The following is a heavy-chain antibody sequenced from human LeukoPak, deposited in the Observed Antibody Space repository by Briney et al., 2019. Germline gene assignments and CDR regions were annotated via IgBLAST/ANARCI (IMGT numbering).Heavy chain of an antibody. J-gene: IGHJ4*02. D-gene: IGHD4-17*01. V-gene: IGHV3-43*01. CDR3: AKNGPRYGDYAGYCDC. Sequence: GGSLRLSCAASGFKFDDYTMHWVRQAPGKGLEWVSLITWSGGSRFYADSVKGRFTISRDNSKNSLYLQMNSLTTEDTALYYCAKNGPRYGDYAGYCDCWGQGTLVTVSS. CDR2: ITWSGGSR. CDR1: GFKFDDYT.